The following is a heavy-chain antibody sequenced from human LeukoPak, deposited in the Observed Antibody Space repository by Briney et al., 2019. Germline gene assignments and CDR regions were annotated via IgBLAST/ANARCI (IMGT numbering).Heavy chain of an antibody. J-gene: IGHJ3*02. D-gene: IGHD2-15*01. CDR1: GYTFTSYG. Sequence: GASVKVSCKASGYTFTSYGISWVRQAPGQGLEWMGGIIPIFGTANYAQKFQGRVTITADKSTGTAYMELSSLRSEDTAVYYCARATKDIVVVVAALGSDDAFDIWGQGTMVTVSS. CDR2: IIPIFGTA. V-gene: IGHV1-69*06. CDR3: ARATKDIVVVVAALGSDDAFDI.